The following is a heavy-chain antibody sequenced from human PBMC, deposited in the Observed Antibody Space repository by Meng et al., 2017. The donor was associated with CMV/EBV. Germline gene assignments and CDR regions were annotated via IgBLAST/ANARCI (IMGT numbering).Heavy chain of an antibody. Sequence: GGSLRLSCAASGFTFSSYSMNWVRQAPGKGLEWVSSISSSSSYIYYADSVKGRFTISRDNAKNSLYLQMNSLRAEDTAVYYCAGYQLLKYYYGMDVWGQGTTVTVSS. D-gene: IGHD2-2*01. V-gene: IGHV3-21*01. CDR3: AGYQLLKYYYGMDV. CDR2: ISSSSSYI. CDR1: GFTFSSYS. J-gene: IGHJ6*02.